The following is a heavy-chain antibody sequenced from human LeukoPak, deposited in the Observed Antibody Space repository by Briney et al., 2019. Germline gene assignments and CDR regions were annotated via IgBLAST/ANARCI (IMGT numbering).Heavy chain of an antibody. V-gene: IGHV1-46*01. D-gene: IGHD1-14*01. CDR2: INPSGGDT. CDR1: GYTFTSYY. Sequence: ASVKVSCKASGYTFTSYYMYWVRQAPGQGLEWIGIINPSGGDTSYAQKFQGRLTMTRDTSTNTVYMELTSLRSEDTAVYYCAREVMDNLRFDYWGQGTLVTVSS. J-gene: IGHJ4*02. CDR3: AREVMDNLRFDY.